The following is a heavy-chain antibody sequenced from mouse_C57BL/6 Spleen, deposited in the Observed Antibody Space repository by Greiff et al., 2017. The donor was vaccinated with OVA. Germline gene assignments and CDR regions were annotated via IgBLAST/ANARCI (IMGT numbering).Heavy chain of an antibody. CDR3: ASGYDYERAMDY. Sequence: QVQLQQPGAELVRPGSSVKLSCKASGYTFTSYWMDWVKQRPGQGLEWIGNIYPSDSETHYNQKFKDKATSTVDKSSSTAYMQLSSLTSEDSAVYYCASGYDYERAMDYWGQGTSVTVSS. CDR1: GYTFTSYW. D-gene: IGHD2-4*01. CDR2: IYPSDSET. V-gene: IGHV1-61*01. J-gene: IGHJ4*01.